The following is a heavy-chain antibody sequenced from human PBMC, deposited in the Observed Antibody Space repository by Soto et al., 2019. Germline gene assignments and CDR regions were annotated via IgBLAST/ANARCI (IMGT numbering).Heavy chain of an antibody. CDR3: AKFGGPVTAAVDDY. V-gene: IGHV3-30*18. J-gene: IGHJ4*02. D-gene: IGHD6-13*01. CDR2: ISYDGNIK. Sequence: PGGSLRLSCAASGFTFSNFGMHWVRQAPGKGLEWVASISYDGNIKYSADSVKGRFTISRDNSKNTLYLQMNSLRSEDTAVYYCAKFGGPVTAAVDDYWGQGTLVTVSS. CDR1: GFTFSNFG.